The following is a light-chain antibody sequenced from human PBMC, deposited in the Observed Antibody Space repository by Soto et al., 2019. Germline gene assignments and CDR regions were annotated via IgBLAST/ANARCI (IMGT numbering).Light chain of an antibody. V-gene: IGKV3-11*01. CDR1: RTVSTK. J-gene: IGKJ5*01. CDR3: QRRAGPST. CDR2: DAS. Sequence: EIVWTHSPVTHSLSLPERATLSCSAGRTVSTKLAWYKQKPGQAPRLLIYDASRRVTGIPARFSGSGSGTDFTLTLRSLEPEDFAVDYCQRRAGPSTFGQGTRLEIK.